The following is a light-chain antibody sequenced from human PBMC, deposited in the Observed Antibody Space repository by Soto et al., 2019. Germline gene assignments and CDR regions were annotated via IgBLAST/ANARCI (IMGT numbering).Light chain of an antibody. CDR2: DAS. CDR3: QQFDKLIT. Sequence: EIVLTQSPATLSLSPGERATLSCGASQTISNNFLAWYQQRPGLAPRLLIYDASNRAAGIPDRFSGSGSGTDFTLTISRQEPEDFAVYYCQQFDKLITFGGGTKVEI. CDR1: QTISNNF. J-gene: IGKJ4*01. V-gene: IGKV3D-20*01.